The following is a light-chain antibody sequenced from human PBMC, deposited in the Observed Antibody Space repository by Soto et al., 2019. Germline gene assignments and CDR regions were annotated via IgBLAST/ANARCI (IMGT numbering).Light chain of an antibody. CDR3: LQDYNLPRT. J-gene: IGKJ1*01. CDR2: TAS. CDR1: QSISTW. Sequence: DIRITQSPSSLSASVLHRVTITSRASQSISTWLAWYQQKPGTAPNLLIFTASTLYSGVPPRFSGSGSGTLFTLTISSLDPEDFATYFCLQDYNLPRTFGQGTKVDIK. V-gene: IGKV1-12*01.